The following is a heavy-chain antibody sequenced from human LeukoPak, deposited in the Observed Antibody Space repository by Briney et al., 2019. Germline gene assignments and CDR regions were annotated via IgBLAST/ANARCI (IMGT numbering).Heavy chain of an antibody. CDR3: ARESGWLAAHGVDY. Sequence: SETLSLTCTVSGGSISSGSYYWSWIRQPAGKGLEWIGRIYTSGSTNYNPSLKSRVTISVDTSKNQFSLKLSSVTAADTAVYYCARESGWLAAHGVDYWGQGTLVTVSS. D-gene: IGHD6-19*01. CDR2: IYTSGST. CDR1: GGSISSGSYY. V-gene: IGHV4-61*02. J-gene: IGHJ4*02.